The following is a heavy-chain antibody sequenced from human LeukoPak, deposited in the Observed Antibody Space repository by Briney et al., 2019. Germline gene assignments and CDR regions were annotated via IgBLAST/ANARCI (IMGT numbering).Heavy chain of an antibody. CDR2: IIPIFGTA. D-gene: IGHD5-18*01. CDR1: GGTFSSYA. CDR3: ARVEYSYAPFDY. J-gene: IGHJ4*02. Sequence: ASVKVSCKASGGTFSSYAISWVRQAPGQGLEWMGGIIPIFGTANYAQKFQGRVTITADESTSTAYMEPSSLRSEDTAVYYCARVEYSYAPFDYWGQGTLVTVSS. V-gene: IGHV1-69*13.